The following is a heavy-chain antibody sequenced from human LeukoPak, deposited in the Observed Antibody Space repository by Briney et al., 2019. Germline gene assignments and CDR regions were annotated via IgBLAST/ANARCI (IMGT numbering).Heavy chain of an antibody. J-gene: IGHJ4*02. CDR3: ARHGPYSSSSNFDY. D-gene: IGHD6-6*01. CDR2: IYYSGST. Sequence: SETLSLTCTVSGGSISTYYWSWIRQPPGKGLEWIGYIYYSGSTNYNPSLKSRVTISVDTSKNQFSLKLSSVTAADTAVYYCARHGPYSSSSNFDYWGQGTLVTVSS. CDR1: GGSISTYY. V-gene: IGHV4-59*08.